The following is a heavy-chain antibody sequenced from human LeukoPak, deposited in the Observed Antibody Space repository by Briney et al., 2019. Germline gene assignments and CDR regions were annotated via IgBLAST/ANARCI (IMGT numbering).Heavy chain of an antibody. CDR2: ISSSDSST. J-gene: IGHJ4*02. CDR3: ARDKYSGFVFDC. D-gene: IGHD5-12*01. V-gene: IGHV3-48*03. Sequence: PGGSLTLSCAASGFTFSSYEMNWVRQAPGKGLEWVSYISSSDSSTYYADSVKGRFTISRDNAKNSLSLQMNSLRVKDTAVYYCARDKYSGFVFDCWGQGTLVTVSS. CDR1: GFTFSSYE.